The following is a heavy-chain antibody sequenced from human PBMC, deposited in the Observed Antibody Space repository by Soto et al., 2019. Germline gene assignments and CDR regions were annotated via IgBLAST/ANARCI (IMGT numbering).Heavy chain of an antibody. CDR2: IIPIFGTA. CDR3: ARGPENDVPAAASIDY. Sequence: QVQLVQSGAEVKKPGSSVKVSCKASGGTFSSYAISWVRQAPGQGLEWMGGIIPIFGTANYAQKFQGRVTITADKSTSTAYMELNSLRSEDTAVYYCARGPENDVPAAASIDYWGQGTLVTVSS. J-gene: IGHJ4*02. D-gene: IGHD2-2*01. CDR1: GGTFSSYA. V-gene: IGHV1-69*06.